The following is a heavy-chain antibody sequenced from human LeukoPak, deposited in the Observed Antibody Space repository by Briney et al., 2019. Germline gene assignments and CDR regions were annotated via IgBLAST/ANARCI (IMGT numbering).Heavy chain of an antibody. CDR1: GFTFSGSA. CDR3: TPAGGSGSYSGY. Sequence: GGSLRLSCAAPGFTFSGSAMHWVRQASGKGLEWVGRIRSKANSYATAYAASVKGRFTISRDDSKNTAYLQMNSLKTEDTAVYYCTPAGGSGSYSGYWGQGTLVTVSS. J-gene: IGHJ4*02. V-gene: IGHV3-73*01. D-gene: IGHD3-10*01. CDR2: IRSKANSYAT.